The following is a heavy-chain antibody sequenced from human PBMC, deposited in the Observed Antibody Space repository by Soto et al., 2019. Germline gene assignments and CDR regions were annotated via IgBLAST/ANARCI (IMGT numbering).Heavy chain of an antibody. D-gene: IGHD3-22*01. Sequence: GGSLRLSCAASGFTFSSYAMSWVRQAPGKGLEWVSAISGSGGSTYYADSVEGRFTISRDNSKNTVYLQMNSLRAEDTAVYYCAKPGRYDSSGYYPYFDYWGQGALVTVSS. CDR2: ISGSGGST. V-gene: IGHV3-23*01. J-gene: IGHJ4*02. CDR1: GFTFSSYA. CDR3: AKPGRYDSSGYYPYFDY.